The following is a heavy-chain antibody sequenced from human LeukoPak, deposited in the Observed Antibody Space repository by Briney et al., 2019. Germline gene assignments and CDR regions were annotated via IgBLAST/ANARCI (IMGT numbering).Heavy chain of an antibody. CDR1: GFTFSSYA. V-gene: IGHV3-30-3*01. J-gene: IGHJ3*02. CDR2: ISYDGSNK. CDR3: ARDRVIVATNDAFDI. Sequence: GGSLRLSCAASGFTFSSYAMHWVRQAPGKGLEWVAVISYDGSNKYYADSVKGRFTISRDNSKNTLYLQMNSLRAEDTAVYYCARDRVIVATNDAFDIWGQGTMVTVSS. D-gene: IGHD5-12*01.